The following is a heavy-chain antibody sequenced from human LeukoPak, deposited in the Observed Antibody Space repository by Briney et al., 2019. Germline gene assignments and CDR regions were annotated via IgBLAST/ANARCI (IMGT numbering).Heavy chain of an antibody. CDR3: ARDGGGYSGYDFDY. Sequence: GASVKVSCKASGYSFTGYYMHWVRQAPGQGLEWMGWINPNSGGTNYAQKFQGRVTMTRDTSISTAYMELSRLRSDDTAVYYCARDGGGYSGYDFDYWGQGTLVTVSS. D-gene: IGHD5-12*01. J-gene: IGHJ4*02. CDR2: INPNSGGT. V-gene: IGHV1-2*02. CDR1: GYSFTGYY.